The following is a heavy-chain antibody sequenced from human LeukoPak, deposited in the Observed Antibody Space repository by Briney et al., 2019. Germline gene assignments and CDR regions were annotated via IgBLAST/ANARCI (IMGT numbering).Heavy chain of an antibody. CDR1: GYTFTGYY. V-gene: IGHV1-2*04. J-gene: IGHJ4*02. D-gene: IGHD3-22*01. CDR3: ARDSHDSSGYYLDY. Sequence: ASVKVSCKASGYTFTGYYMHWVRQAPRQGLECMGWINPNSGGTNYAQKFQGWVTMTRDTSISTAYMELSRLRSDDTAVYYCARDSHDSSGYYLDYWGQGTLVTVSS. CDR2: INPNSGGT.